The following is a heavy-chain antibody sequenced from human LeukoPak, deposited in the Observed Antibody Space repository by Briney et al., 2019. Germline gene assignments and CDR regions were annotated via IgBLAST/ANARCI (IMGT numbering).Heavy chain of an antibody. CDR3: ARDLSVTGY. D-gene: IGHD5-18*01. V-gene: IGHV3-48*01. CDR2: ISSSSSTI. Sequence: GGSLRLSCAASGFTFSSYSMNWVRQAPGKGLEWVSYISSSSSTIYYADSVKGRFTILRDNAKNSLYLQMNSLRAEDTAVYYCARDLSVTGYWGQGTLVTVSS. J-gene: IGHJ4*02. CDR1: GFTFSSYS.